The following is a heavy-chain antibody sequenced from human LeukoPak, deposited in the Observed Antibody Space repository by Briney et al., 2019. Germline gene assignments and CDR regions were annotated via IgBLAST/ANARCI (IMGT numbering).Heavy chain of an antibody. Sequence: ASVNVSCKASGYTFTGYYMHWVRQAPGQGLEWMGWINPNSGGTNYAQKFQGRVTMTRDTSISTAYMELSRLTSDDTAVYYCAVRHSSGWYGIDYWGQGILVTVSS. CDR1: GYTFTGYY. CDR3: AVRHSSGWYGIDY. J-gene: IGHJ4*02. CDR2: INPNSGGT. D-gene: IGHD6-19*01. V-gene: IGHV1-2*02.